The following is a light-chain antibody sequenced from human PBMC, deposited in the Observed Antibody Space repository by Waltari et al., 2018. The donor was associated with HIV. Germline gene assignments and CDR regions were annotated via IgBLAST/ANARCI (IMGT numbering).Light chain of an antibody. CDR1: QSVSTD. CDR2: DAS. CDR3: QQYNNWPPAYT. Sequence: EIMMTQSPAHLSVSPGDTATLYCRASQSVSTDLAWYQQKPGQAPRLLFYDASTRATGVPARFSGGGSETEFTLTITSLQSEDFAVYYCQQYNNWPPAYTFGQGTKLEIK. J-gene: IGKJ2*01. V-gene: IGKV3-15*01.